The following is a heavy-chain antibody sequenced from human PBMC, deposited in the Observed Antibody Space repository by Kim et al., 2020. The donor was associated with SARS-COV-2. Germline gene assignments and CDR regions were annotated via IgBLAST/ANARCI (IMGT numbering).Heavy chain of an antibody. J-gene: IGHJ3*01. V-gene: IGHV3-30*04. Sequence: GGSLRLSCAASGFTFGAYTMHWVRQAPGKGLEWVARIANGGRCRYYADSVKGRFTISRDNSRNTLYVDMNSLTAEDTAAYYCVRESDGFDVWGQGTMVTVSS. CDR2: IANGGRCR. CDR1: GFTFGAYT. CDR3: VRESDGFDV.